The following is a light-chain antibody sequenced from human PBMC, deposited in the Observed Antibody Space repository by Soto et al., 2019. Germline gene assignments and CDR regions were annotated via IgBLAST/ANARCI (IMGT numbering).Light chain of an antibody. CDR3: QQYNNWSRAT. CDR2: RTS. CDR1: QSISNN. J-gene: IGKJ4*01. Sequence: ETVMTQSPATLSVSPGERATLSCRASQSISNNLAWYQQKPGQSPRLIMFRTSTRATGVPARFSGSGSGTEFNITISSLQSEDFAVYYCQQYNNWSRATFGGGTKVDIK. V-gene: IGKV3-15*01.